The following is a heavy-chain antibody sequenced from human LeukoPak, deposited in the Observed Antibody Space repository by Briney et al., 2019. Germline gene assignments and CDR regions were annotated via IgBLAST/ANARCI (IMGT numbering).Heavy chain of an antibody. Sequence: PGGSLRLSCAASGFTFSSYAMSWVRQAPGKGLEWVSAISGSGGSTYYADSVKGRFTISRDNSKNTLYLQMNNLQTEDTAVYYCTTSLSGYDFLFDYWGQGTLVTVSS. D-gene: IGHD5-12*01. J-gene: IGHJ4*02. CDR3: TTSLSGYDFLFDY. CDR2: ISGSGGST. CDR1: GFTFSSYA. V-gene: IGHV3-23*01.